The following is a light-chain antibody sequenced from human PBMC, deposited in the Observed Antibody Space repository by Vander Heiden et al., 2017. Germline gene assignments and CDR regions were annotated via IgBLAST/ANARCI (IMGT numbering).Light chain of an antibody. CDR3: SSYTSSSTYV. CDR1: SSDVGAYNY. J-gene: IGLJ1*01. Sequence: QSALTQPASVSGSPGQSITIPCTGTSSDVGAYNYVSWYQQHPGKAPKLMSYDVSNRPSGVSNRFSGSKSGNTASLTISGLQAEDEGDYYCSSYTSSSTYVLGTGTKVTVL. V-gene: IGLV2-14*03. CDR2: DVS.